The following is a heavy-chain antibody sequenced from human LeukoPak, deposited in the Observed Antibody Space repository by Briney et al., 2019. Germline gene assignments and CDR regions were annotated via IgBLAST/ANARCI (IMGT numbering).Heavy chain of an antibody. CDR3: AREGCSSTSCYTNDDAFDI. V-gene: IGHV3-30*01. CDR1: GFTFSSYA. CDR2: ISYDGSNK. J-gene: IGHJ3*02. Sequence: GGSLRLSCAASGFTFSSYAMHWVRQAPGKGLEGVAVISYDGSNKYYADSVKGRFTISRDNSKNTLYLQMNSLRAEDTAVYYCAREGCSSTSCYTNDDAFDIWGQGTMVTVSS. D-gene: IGHD2-2*02.